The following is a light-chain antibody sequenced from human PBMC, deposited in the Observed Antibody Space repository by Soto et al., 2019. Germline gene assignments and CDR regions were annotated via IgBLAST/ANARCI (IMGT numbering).Light chain of an antibody. V-gene: IGKV3-20*01. J-gene: IGKJ1*01. CDR2: GAS. CDR3: QQYGSSPRT. Sequence: EIVLTQSPGTLSLSPGERATLSCRASQSVSSSSLAWYQQKPGQAPRLLIYGASRRATGIPDRFSGSGSGTDFTLTIRRLEPEDFAVYYCQQYGSSPRTFGQGTKVDI. CDR1: QSVSSSS.